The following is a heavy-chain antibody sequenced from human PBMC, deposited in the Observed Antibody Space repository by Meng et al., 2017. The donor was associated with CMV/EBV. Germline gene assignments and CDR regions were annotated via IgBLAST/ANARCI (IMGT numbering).Heavy chain of an antibody. J-gene: IGHJ4*02. CDR1: GFTFSSYW. CDR2: INSDGSST. D-gene: IGHD2-2*01. Sequence: ASGFTFSSYWMHWVRQAPGKGLVWVSRINSDGSSTSYADSVKGRFTISRDNAKNTLYLQMNSLRAEDTAVYYCARDKGSTGPPFDYWGQGTPVTVSS. CDR3: ARDKGSTGPPFDY. V-gene: IGHV3-74*01.